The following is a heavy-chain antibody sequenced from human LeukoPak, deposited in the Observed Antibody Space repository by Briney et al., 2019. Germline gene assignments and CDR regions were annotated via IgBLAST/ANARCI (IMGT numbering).Heavy chain of an antibody. V-gene: IGHV3-21*01. J-gene: IGHJ4*02. CDR1: GFTFSRHG. CDR2: ISSSSSYI. Sequence: GGSLRLSCVASGFTFSRHGMHWVRQAPGKGLEWVSSISSSSSYIYYADSVKGRFTISRDNAKNSLYLQMNSLRAEDTAVYYCARDYDILTGYYSFDYWGQGTLVTVSS. D-gene: IGHD3-9*01. CDR3: ARDYDILTGYYSFDY.